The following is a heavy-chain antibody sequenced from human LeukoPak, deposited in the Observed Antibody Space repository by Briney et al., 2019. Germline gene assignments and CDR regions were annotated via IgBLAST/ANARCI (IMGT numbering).Heavy chain of an antibody. CDR3: ARGLRFLEWANDY. CDR2: MNPNSGNT. D-gene: IGHD3-3*01. V-gene: IGHV1-8*03. CDR1: GYTFTSYD. Sequence: ASVKVSCKASGYTFTSYDNNWVRQATGQGLEWMGWMNPNSGNTGYAQKFQGRVTITRNTSISTAYMELSSLRSEDTAVYYCARGLRFLEWANDYWGQGTLVTVSS. J-gene: IGHJ4*02.